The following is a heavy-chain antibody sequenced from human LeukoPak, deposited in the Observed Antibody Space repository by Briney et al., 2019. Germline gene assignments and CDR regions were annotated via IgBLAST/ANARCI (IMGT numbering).Heavy chain of an antibody. CDR3: ARGYSSSWDYYGMDV. D-gene: IGHD6-13*01. CDR2: INPSGGST. V-gene: IGHV1-46*01. J-gene: IGHJ6*02. Sequence: ASVKVSCKASGYTFTSYYMHWVRQAPGQGLEWMGIINPSGGSTSYAQKFQGRVTMTRDTSTSAVYMELSSLGSEDTAVYYCARGYSSSWDYYGMDVWGQGTTVTVSS. CDR1: GYTFTSYY.